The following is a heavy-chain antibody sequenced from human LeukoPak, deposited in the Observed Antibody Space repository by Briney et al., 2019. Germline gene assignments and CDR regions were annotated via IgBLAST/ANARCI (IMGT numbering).Heavy chain of an antibody. Sequence: TGGSLRLSCAAPGFTFSSYSMNWVRQAPGERLEWVSSISSSSSYIYYADSVKGRFTISRDNAKNSLYLQMNSLRAEDTAVYYCARDLSRVGATGYCDYWGQGTLVTVSS. CDR1: GFTFSSYS. V-gene: IGHV3-21*01. J-gene: IGHJ4*02. D-gene: IGHD1-26*01. CDR2: ISSSSSYI. CDR3: ARDLSRVGATGYCDY.